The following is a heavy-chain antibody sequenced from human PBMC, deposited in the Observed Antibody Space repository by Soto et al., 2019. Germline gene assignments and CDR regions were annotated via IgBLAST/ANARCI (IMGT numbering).Heavy chain of an antibody. Sequence: GGSLRLSCAASGFTFDDYAMHWVRQAPGKGLEWVSGISWNSGSIGYADSVKGRFTISRDNAKNSLYLQMNSLRAEDTALYYCAKDTERYSLGDDAFDIWGQGTMVTVSS. J-gene: IGHJ3*02. D-gene: IGHD3-16*01. CDR2: ISWNSGSI. CDR3: AKDTERYSLGDDAFDI. V-gene: IGHV3-9*01. CDR1: GFTFDDYA.